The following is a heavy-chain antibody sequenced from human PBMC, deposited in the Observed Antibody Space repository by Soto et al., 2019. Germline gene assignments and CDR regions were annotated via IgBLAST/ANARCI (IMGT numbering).Heavy chain of an antibody. J-gene: IGHJ6*02. Sequence: QVQLQQSGPRLVKPSETLSLTCTVSSGPDRSHNWGWIRQPPGRGLEWIGYVYYTGDTAYNPSLRSRVSMSADTSTTDISLTLSSVTAADTAVYYCVRQGIDYLHGLVDVWGPGTTVSVSS. CDR3: VRQGIDYLHGLVDV. V-gene: IGHV4-59*08. CDR1: SGPDRSHN. D-gene: IGHD4-17*01. CDR2: VYYTGDT.